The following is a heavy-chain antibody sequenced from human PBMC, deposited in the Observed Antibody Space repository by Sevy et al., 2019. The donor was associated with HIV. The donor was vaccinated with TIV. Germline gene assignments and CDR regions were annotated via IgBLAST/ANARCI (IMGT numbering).Heavy chain of an antibody. D-gene: IGHD1-26*01. J-gene: IGHJ4*02. CDR1: GFTFSSYA. CDR2: ISGSGGST. V-gene: IGHV3-23*01. CDR3: VKGSIRSTVGAHLDY. Sequence: GGSLRLSCAASGFTFSSYAMSWVRQAPGKGLEWVSAISGSGGSTYYADSVKGRFTISRDNSKNTLYLQMNSLRAEDTAVYYCVKGSIRSTVGAHLDYWGQGTLVTVSS.